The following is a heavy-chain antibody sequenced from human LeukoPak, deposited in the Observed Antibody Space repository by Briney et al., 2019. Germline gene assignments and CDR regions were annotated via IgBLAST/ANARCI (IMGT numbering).Heavy chain of an antibody. CDR3: ARDVVTVTSRADYYYMEV. Sequence: SETLSLTCTVSGGSISSGSYYWSWIRQPAGKGLEWIGRIYTSGSTNYNPSLKSRVTMSLDASKNQFSLKLRSVTAADTAVYYCARDVVTVTSRADYYYMEVWGKGTTVAVFS. CDR1: GGSISSGSYY. J-gene: IGHJ6*03. CDR2: IYTSGST. V-gene: IGHV4-61*02. D-gene: IGHD4-11*01.